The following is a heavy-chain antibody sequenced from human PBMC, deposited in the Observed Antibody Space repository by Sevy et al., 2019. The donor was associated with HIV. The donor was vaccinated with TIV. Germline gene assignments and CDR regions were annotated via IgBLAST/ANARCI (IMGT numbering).Heavy chain of an antibody. V-gene: IGHV3-30*04. Sequence: GGSLRLSCAASGFTFSTYAMYWVRQAPGKGLEWVAVISDDGNNKDYADSVKGRFTVSRDNSKNTLYLQMNSLRADDTAVYYGAGHYYDSTGYYFPLDYWGQGTLVTVSS. D-gene: IGHD3-22*01. CDR3: AGHYYDSTGYYFPLDY. CDR1: GFTFSTYA. CDR2: ISDDGNNK. J-gene: IGHJ4*02.